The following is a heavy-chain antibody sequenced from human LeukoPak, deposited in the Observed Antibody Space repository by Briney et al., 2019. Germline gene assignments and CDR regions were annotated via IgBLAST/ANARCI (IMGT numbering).Heavy chain of an antibody. J-gene: IGHJ5*02. Sequence: PETLSLTRALSVGSISTYYGNSVPQPAGKGREWIGHIHTSVSSNSNTTLKSRVSMSLDTSKNQLSLTLRCVTAAHTAVFYCGSGGEVPAWGQGALVTVSS. CDR1: VGSISTYY. D-gene: IGHD2-2*01. CDR3: GSGGEVPA. V-gene: IGHV4-4*07. CDR2: IHTSVSS.